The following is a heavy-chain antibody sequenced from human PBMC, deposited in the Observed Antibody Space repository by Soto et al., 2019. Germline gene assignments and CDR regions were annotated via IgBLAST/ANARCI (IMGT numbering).Heavy chain of an antibody. J-gene: IGHJ5*02. Sequence: GGSLRLSCAASGFTFSSYGMHWVRQAPGKGLEWVAVISYDGSNKYYADSVKGRFTISRDNSKNTLYLQMNSLRAEDTAVYYCAKEYGAVAGEGGDWFDPWGQGTLVTVSS. D-gene: IGHD6-19*01. CDR3: AKEYGAVAGEGGDWFDP. CDR2: ISYDGSNK. V-gene: IGHV3-30*18. CDR1: GFTFSSYG.